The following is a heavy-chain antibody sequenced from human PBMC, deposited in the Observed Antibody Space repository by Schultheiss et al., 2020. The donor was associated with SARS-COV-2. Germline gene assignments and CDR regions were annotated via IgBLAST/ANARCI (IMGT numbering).Heavy chain of an antibody. CDR1: GGSISSSSYY. J-gene: IGHJ4*02. V-gene: IGHV4-39*07. CDR3: ARVPIAYGDYGFDY. CDR2: IYYSGST. Sequence: SETLSLTCTVSGGSISSSSYYWGWIRQPPGKGLEWIGSIYYSGSTYYNPSLKSRVTISVDTSKNQFSLKLSSVTAADTAVYYCARVPIAYGDYGFDYWGQGTLVTVSS. D-gene: IGHD4-17*01.